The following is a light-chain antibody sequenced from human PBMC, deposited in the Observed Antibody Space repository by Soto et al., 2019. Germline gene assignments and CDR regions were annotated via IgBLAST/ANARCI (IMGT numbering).Light chain of an antibody. CDR3: QKYNSAPRT. CDR1: QGISNY. V-gene: IGKV1-27*01. J-gene: IGKJ3*01. CDR2: AAS. Sequence: DIQMTQSPSSLSASVGDRVTITCRAIQGISNYLAWYQQKPGKVPKLLIYAASTLQSGVPSRFSGSGSGTDFTLTISGLQPEDVATYYCQKYNSAPRTFGPGTKLDIK.